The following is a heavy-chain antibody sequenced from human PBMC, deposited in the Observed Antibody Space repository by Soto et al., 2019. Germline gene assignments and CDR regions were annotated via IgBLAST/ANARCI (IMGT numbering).Heavy chain of an antibody. Sequence: GSLRLSCAASGFTFSSYAMSWVRQAPGKGPEWVSAISGSGGSTYYADSVKGRFTISRDNSKNTLYLQMNSLRAEDTAVYYCAKDSRITMIVVVTKPGFDYWGQGTLVTVSS. D-gene: IGHD3-22*01. CDR1: GFTFSSYA. V-gene: IGHV3-23*01. J-gene: IGHJ4*02. CDR2: ISGSGGST. CDR3: AKDSRITMIVVVTKPGFDY.